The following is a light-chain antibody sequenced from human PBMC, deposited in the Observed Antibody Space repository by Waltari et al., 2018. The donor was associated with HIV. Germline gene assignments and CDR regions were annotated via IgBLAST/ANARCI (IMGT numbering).Light chain of an antibody. Sequence: TISCTGSSSNIGASYDVHWYQHLPGTAPKLLIYGNTNRPSGVPDRFSGSKSGTSASLAITGLQAEDEADYYCQSYDSSLRGRVFGGGTKLTVL. V-gene: IGLV1-40*01. J-gene: IGLJ3*02. CDR1: SSNIGASYD. CDR3: QSYDSSLRGRV. CDR2: GNT.